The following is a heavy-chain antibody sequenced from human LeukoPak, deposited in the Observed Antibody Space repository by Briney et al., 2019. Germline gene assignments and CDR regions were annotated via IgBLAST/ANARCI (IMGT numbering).Heavy chain of an antibody. D-gene: IGHD3-16*01. V-gene: IGHV3-7*01. Sequence: PGGSLRLSCAVSGLSFRSYWMTWVRRAPGKGLEWVANIKQDGTEQYYVDSVKGRFTIYRDNAKNSLHLQMNSLRVEDTAVYYCASRGTPLDYWGQGTLVTVSS. CDR1: GLSFRSYW. CDR3: ASRGTPLDY. J-gene: IGHJ4*02. CDR2: IKQDGTEQ.